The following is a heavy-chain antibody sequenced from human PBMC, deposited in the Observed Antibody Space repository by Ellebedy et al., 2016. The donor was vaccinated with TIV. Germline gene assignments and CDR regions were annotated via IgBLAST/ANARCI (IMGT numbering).Heavy chain of an antibody. CDR1: GFSLSDYA. J-gene: IGHJ3*02. D-gene: IGHD3-16*01. Sequence: GESLKISXSVSGFSLSDYAMHWVRQAPGQGLEYVSTFNNNGNRIHYADSVKGRFTISRDKSKNTVYLQMNSLRAEDTAVYHCVRDRRGSYAFEIWGQGIMVSVSS. CDR2: FNNNGNRI. V-gene: IGHV3-64D*06. CDR3: VRDRRGSYAFEI.